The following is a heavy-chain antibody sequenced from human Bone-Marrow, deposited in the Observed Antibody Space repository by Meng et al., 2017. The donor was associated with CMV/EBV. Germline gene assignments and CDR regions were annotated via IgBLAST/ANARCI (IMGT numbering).Heavy chain of an antibody. CDR3: AKDLTRVVVMVGDP. V-gene: IGHV3-9*01. CDR1: GCTFDDYA. Sequence: SLMISCAASGCTFDDYAMHWVRQAPGKGLEWVSGISWNSGSIGYADSVKGRFTISRDNAKNSLYLQMNSLRAEDTALYYCAKDLTRVVVMVGDPWGQGTLVTVSS. D-gene: IGHD2-21*01. J-gene: IGHJ5*02. CDR2: ISWNSGSI.